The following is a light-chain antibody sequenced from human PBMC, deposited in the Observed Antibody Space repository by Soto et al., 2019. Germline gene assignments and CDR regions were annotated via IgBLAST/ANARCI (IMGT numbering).Light chain of an antibody. V-gene: IGKV3-20*01. CDR2: GAS. Sequence: ELVLTQSPGTVSLSPGETATLSCRASQTLRDSYVSWYQQKPVQVPRLLICGASSRATGIPYRFSGSGSGTDFTLTIRSLQPEDFAVYYCQQYYNWPRTFGQGTKVDIK. CDR3: QQYYNWPRT. CDR1: QTLRDSY. J-gene: IGKJ1*01.